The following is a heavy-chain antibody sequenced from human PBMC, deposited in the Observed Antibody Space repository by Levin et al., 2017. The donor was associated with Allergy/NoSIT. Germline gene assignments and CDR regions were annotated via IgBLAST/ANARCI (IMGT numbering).Heavy chain of an antibody. V-gene: IGHV3-23*01. Sequence: PGGSLRLSCAASGFTFRSSAMSWVRQAPGKGLEWVSTISGSGDTTYHADSVQGRFTISRDNSKNTLYLQMNSLRAEDTAVYYCARKGAIAVAGQFDDWGRGILVTVSS. CDR3: ARKGAIAVAGQFDD. D-gene: IGHD6-19*01. CDR2: ISGSGDTT. CDR1: GFTFRSSA. J-gene: IGHJ4*02.